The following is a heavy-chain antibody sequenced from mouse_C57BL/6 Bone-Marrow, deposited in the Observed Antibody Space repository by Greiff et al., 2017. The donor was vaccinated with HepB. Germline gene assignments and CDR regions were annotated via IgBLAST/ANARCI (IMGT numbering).Heavy chain of an antibody. J-gene: IGHJ2*01. V-gene: IGHV1-26*01. D-gene: IGHD1-1*01. CDR2: INPNNGGT. CDR3: ARGGLYGSSYGY. CDR1: GYTFTDYY. Sequence: VQLQQSGPELVKPGASVKISCKASGYTFTDYYMNWVKQSHGKSLEWIGDINPNNGGTSYNQKFKGKATLTVDKSSSTAYMELRSLTSEDSAVYYCARGGLYGSSYGYWGQGTTLTVSS.